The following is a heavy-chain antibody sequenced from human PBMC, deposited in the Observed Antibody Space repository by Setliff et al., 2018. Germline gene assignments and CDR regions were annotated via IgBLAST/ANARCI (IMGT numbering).Heavy chain of an antibody. D-gene: IGHD2-2*01. CDR3: ARGIGGYCSSMSCSNESWP. CDR1: GDSISRSTHY. Sequence: SETLSLTCTVSGDSISRSTHYWAWIRQPPGKGLEWIGNIYKSGITYYNPSLKSRVTISVDTSKSQFSLKLSSVTAADTAVYYCARGIGGYCSSMSCSNESWPWGQGTLVTVSS. CDR2: IYKSGIT. J-gene: IGHJ5*02. V-gene: IGHV4-39*07.